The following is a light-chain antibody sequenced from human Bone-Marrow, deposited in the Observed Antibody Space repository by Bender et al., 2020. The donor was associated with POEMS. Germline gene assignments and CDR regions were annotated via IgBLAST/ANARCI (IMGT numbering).Light chain of an antibody. CDR2: EVS. Sequence: QSALTQPASVSGSPGQPITISCTGANYDIGDHNYVSWYQQHPGKAPKLIIYEVSDRPSGVPDRFSGSKSGTSASLAITGLQAEDEGDYYCQSYDNSLGGWVFGGGTKLTVL. CDR3: QSYDNSLGGWV. CDR1: NYDIGDHNY. J-gene: IGLJ3*02. V-gene: IGLV2-14*03.